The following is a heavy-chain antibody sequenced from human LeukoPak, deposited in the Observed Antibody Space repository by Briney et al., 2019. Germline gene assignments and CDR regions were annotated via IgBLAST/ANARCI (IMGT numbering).Heavy chain of an antibody. CDR2: ISGNGGST. CDR3: AKYRSTWSFDY. V-gene: IGHV3-23*01. J-gene: IGHJ4*02. D-gene: IGHD6-13*01. Sequence: GGSLRLSCAACVFTFSSYFLPWVRQAPGKGLEWVSAISGNGGSTNYAHSVKGRFTISRDNSKNTLYLQVNSLRAEGTAVYYCAKYRSTWSFDYWGQGTLVIVSS. CDR1: VFTFSSYF.